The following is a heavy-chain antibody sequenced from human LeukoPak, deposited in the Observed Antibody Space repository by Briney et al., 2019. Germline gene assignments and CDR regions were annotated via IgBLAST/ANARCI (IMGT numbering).Heavy chain of an antibody. CDR3: AREGVAVARGYYYYMDV. D-gene: IGHD6-19*01. V-gene: IGHV1-46*03. CDR2: INPSGGST. J-gene: IGHJ6*03. Sequence: ASVKVSCKASGYTFTSYYMYWVRQAPGQGLEWMGIINPSGGSTSYAQKFQGRVTMTRDTSTSTVYMELSSLRSEDTAVYYCAREGVAVARGYYYYMDVWGKGTTVTVSS. CDR1: GYTFTSYY.